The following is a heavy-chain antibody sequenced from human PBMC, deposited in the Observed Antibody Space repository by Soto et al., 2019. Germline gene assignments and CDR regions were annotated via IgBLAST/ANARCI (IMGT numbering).Heavy chain of an antibody. V-gene: IGHV3-30*02. CDR1: GFTFSSYG. CDR3: TNYYDSSGPLY. D-gene: IGHD3-22*01. Sequence: GGSLRLSCAASGFTFSSYGMHWVRQAPGKGLEWVAVIWYDGSNKYYADSVKGRFTISRDNSKNTLYLQMNSLRAEDTAVYYCTNYYDSSGPLYWGQGTLVTVSS. CDR2: IWYDGSNK. J-gene: IGHJ4*02.